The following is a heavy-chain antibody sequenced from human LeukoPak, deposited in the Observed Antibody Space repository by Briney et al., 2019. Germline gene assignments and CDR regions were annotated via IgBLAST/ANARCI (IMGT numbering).Heavy chain of an antibody. CDR3: AKSVAPYCSGGSCFDAFDI. J-gene: IGHJ3*02. D-gene: IGHD2-15*01. CDR1: GFTFSSYA. Sequence: GGSLRLSCAASGFTFSSYAMNWVRQAPGKGLGWVSAISHSGASTYYADSVKGRFTISRDNSKNTLYLQMNSLRAEDKAVYYCAKSVAPYCSGGSCFDAFDIWGQGTMVTVSS. V-gene: IGHV3-23*01. CDR2: ISHSGAST.